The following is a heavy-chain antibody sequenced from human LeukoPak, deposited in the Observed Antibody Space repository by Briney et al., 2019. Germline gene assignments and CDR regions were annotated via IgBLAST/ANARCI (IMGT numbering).Heavy chain of an antibody. J-gene: IGHJ4*02. CDR1: GFTFSNFG. CDR3: ARDRRAYCSGGSCYVDY. V-gene: IGHV3-30*02. Sequence: GGSLRLSCATSGFTFSNFGMHWVRQAPGRGLEWVAFTWYDGTNTYYADSVKGRFAISRDNSKNVLYLQMSSLRPEDTAVYYCARDRRAYCSGGSCYVDYWGQGTLVTVSS. D-gene: IGHD2-15*01. CDR2: TWYDGTNT.